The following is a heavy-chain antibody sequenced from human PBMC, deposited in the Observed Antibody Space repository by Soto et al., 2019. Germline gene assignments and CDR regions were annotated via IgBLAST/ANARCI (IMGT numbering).Heavy chain of an antibody. J-gene: IGHJ4*02. Sequence: QVQLVQSGPEVKKPGASVKVSCKTSGYIFTTYSIAWVRQAPGQGLEWMGWINTYNGNTHYTQMFQDRVTVTTDTSTATAYMELSSLTSDDTAVYFCARGPQTSDFWGQGTLITVSS. CDR3: ARGPQTSDF. CDR1: GYIFTTYS. V-gene: IGHV1-18*01. CDR2: INTYNGNT. D-gene: IGHD2-2*01.